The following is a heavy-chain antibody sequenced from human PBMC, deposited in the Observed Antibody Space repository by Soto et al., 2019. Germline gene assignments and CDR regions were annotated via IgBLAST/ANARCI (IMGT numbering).Heavy chain of an antibody. V-gene: IGHV4-30-4*01. D-gene: IGHD5-18*01. CDR3: ARASPVVTDV. Sequence: QVQLQESGPGLVKPSQTLSLTCTVSGGSISSGNYYWSWIRQPPGKGLEWIGYIFYSGTTYYNPSSKCRVTISAAPSKNQFSLKLSSVTAADTDVYYCARASPVVTDVWGQGTTVTVSS. J-gene: IGHJ6*02. CDR2: IFYSGTT. CDR1: GGSISSGNYY.